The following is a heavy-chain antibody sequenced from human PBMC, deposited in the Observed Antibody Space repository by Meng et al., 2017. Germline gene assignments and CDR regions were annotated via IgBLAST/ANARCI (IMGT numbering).Heavy chain of an antibody. CDR2: IKSKTDGGTT. J-gene: IGHJ4*02. V-gene: IGHV3-15*01. D-gene: IGHD5-18*01. Sequence: VRSVEAGGGLVKPGGSLSLSCAAFGFTFRNAWRSWVRQAPGKGLEWVGRIKSKTDGGTTDYAAPVKGRFTISRDDSKNTLYLQMNSLKTEDTAVYYCTLDTAMVTIDYWGQGTLVTVSS. CDR3: TLDTAMVTIDY. CDR1: GFTFRNAW.